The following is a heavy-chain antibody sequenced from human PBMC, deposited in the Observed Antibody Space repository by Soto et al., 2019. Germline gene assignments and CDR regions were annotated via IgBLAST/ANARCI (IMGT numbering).Heavy chain of an antibody. CDR1: GGPVRDAFSY. J-gene: IGHJ3*02. V-gene: IGHV4-30-4*01. CDR2: LSYTGST. Sequence: QVHLQESGPQLVKPSQPLSLTCTVSGGPVRDAFSYWTWIRQPPGKGPEWMGYLSYTGSTYYNPSRRNRAIISVDESSNLLSLRLSSVTAADTAVYYCARELEGGVFDIWGRGTLVTVSS. D-gene: IGHD2-8*02. CDR3: ARELEGGVFDI.